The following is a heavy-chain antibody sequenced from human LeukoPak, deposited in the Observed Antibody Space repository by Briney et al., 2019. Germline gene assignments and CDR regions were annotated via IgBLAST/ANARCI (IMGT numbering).Heavy chain of an antibody. Sequence: GGSLRLSCAASGFTFSSYAMSWVRQAPGKGLEWVSAISGSGGSTYYADSVKGRFTISRDNSKNTLYLQRNSLRAEDTAVYYCAKLMEDYYDSSGYYYGVAGAFDIWGQGTMVTVSS. D-gene: IGHD3-22*01. CDR2: ISGSGGST. CDR1: GFTFSSYA. CDR3: AKLMEDYYDSSGYYYGVAGAFDI. V-gene: IGHV3-23*01. J-gene: IGHJ3*02.